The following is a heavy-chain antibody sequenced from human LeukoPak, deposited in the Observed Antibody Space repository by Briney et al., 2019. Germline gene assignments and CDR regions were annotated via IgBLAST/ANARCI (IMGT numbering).Heavy chain of an antibody. J-gene: IGHJ5*02. V-gene: IGHV3-48*04. CDR3: ARTAAGTVGWFDP. D-gene: IGHD6-13*01. CDR1: GFTFSSYS. Sequence: GSLRLSCAASGFTFSSYSMNWVRQAPGKGLEWVSYISSSSSTIYYADSVKGRFTISRDNAKNSLYLQMNSLRAEDTAVYYCARTAAGTVGWFDPWGQGTLVTVSS. CDR2: ISSSSSTI.